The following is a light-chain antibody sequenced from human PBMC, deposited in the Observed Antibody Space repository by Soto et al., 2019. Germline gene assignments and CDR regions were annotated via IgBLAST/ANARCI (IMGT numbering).Light chain of an antibody. V-gene: IGKV1-39*01. CDR1: QSISRY. CDR2: AAS. Sequence: DIQMNQSPYSLSASVGDRVTITCRSSQSISRYLNWYQHKPGKAPNLLIYAASSLQSGVPSRFSGSGSGTDFTLTISGLQPEDFATYYCPPSYRFCTFGQGAKVDSK. J-gene: IGKJ1*01. CDR3: PPSYRFCT.